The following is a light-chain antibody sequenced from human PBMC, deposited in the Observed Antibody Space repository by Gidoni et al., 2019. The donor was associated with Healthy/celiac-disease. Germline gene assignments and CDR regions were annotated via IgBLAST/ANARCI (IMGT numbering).Light chain of an antibody. J-gene: IGKJ5*01. CDR1: QSVSSY. Sequence: EIVLTQSPATLSLSPGERATLSCRASQSVSSYLAWYQQKPGQAPRLLIYDASNRATGIPAKFSGRGSGTDFTLTLSSLEPEDFAVYYCQQRSNWPPTFXXXTRLEIK. CDR2: DAS. CDR3: QQRSNWPPT. V-gene: IGKV3-11*01.